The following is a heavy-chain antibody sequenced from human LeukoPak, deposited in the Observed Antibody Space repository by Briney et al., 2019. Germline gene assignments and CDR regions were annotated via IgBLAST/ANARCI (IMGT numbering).Heavy chain of an antibody. CDR1: GFTFDDYA. CDR2: ISWNSGSI. CDR3: AKDTTMALAYYYMDV. D-gene: IGHD1-1*01. J-gene: IGHJ6*03. V-gene: IGHV3-9*01. Sequence: GRSLRLSCTASGFTFDDYAMHWVRQVPGKSPEWLATISWNSGSIGYADYVKGRFTISRDNSGNSVFLLMNDLRPDDTAIYFCAKDTTMALAYYYMDVWGKGTRVIVSS.